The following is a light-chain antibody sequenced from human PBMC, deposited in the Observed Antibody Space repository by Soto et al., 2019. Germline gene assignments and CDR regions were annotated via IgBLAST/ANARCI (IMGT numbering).Light chain of an antibody. CDR1: QGIGDP. J-gene: IGKJ4*01. Sequence: EIVLKQSPGTLSFSPGEGATVSCRASQGIGDPLAWYHHIPGPTHPLLIYDSSLRLTGAQTTFRSSRSGSPFTLTISPVESANLADYSSQRLNSRQLTIGRGTKVDI. CDR2: DSS. V-gene: IGKV3-11*01. CDR3: QRLNSRQLT.